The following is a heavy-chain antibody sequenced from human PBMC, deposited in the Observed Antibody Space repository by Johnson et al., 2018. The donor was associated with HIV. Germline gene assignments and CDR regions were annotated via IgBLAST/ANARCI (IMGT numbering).Heavy chain of an antibody. D-gene: IGHD6-6*01. CDR2: IYSGGST. V-gene: IGHV3-66*01. CDR3: ALSGSSVVVAFDI. J-gene: IGHJ3*02. CDR1: GFTVSSNY. Sequence: VQLVESGGGLVQPGGSLRLSCAASGFTVSSNYMSWVRQGPGKGLEWVSVIYSGGSTYYADSVKGRFTISSDNSKNTLYLQMNSLRAEDTAVYYCALSGSSVVVAFDIWGQGTMVTVSS.